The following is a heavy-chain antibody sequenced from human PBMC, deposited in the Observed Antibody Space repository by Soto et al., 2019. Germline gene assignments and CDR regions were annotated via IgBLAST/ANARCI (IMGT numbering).Heavy chain of an antibody. D-gene: IGHD5-18*01. J-gene: IGHJ4*02. V-gene: IGHV3-30-3*01. CDR2: ISYDGSNK. Sequence: PGGSLRLSCAASGFTFSSYAMHWVRQAPGKGLEWVAVISYDGSNKYYADSVKGRFTISRDNSKNTLYLQMNSLRAEDTAVYYCARDRGRGYSYGAFDYWGQGTLVTVSS. CDR3: ARDRGRGYSYGAFDY. CDR1: GFTFSSYA.